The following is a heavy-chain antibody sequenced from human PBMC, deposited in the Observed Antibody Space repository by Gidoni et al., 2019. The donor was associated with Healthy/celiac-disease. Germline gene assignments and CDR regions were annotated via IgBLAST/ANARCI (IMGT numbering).Heavy chain of an antibody. CDR1: GFTFSSYS. Sequence: EVQLVESGGGLVKPGGSLRLSCAASGFTFSSYSMNWVRQAPGKGLEWVASISSRSSYIYYADSVKGRFTISRDNAKNSLYLQMNSLRAEDTDVYYCASGGQTPFDYWGQGTLVTVSS. V-gene: IGHV3-21*01. J-gene: IGHJ4*02. CDR3: ASGGQTPFDY. D-gene: IGHD3-16*01. CDR2: ISSRSSYI.